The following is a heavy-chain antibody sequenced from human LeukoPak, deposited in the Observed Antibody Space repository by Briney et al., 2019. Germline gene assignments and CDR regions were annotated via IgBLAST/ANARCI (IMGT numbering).Heavy chain of an antibody. J-gene: IGHJ5*02. CDR2: IYYSGST. D-gene: IGHD2-2*01. Sequence: SETLSLTCTVSGGSISSSSYYWGWIRQPPGKGLEWIGSIYYSGSTYYNPSLKSRVTISVDTSKNQFSLKLSSVTAADTAVYYCARHSIVVVPAATAVGWFDPWGQGTLVTVSS. CDR3: ARHSIVVVPAATAVGWFDP. V-gene: IGHV4-39*01. CDR1: GGSISSSSYY.